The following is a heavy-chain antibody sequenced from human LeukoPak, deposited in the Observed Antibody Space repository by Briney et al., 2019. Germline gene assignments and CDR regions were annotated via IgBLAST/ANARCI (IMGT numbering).Heavy chain of an antibody. Sequence: SETLSLTCAVYGGSFSDYFWSWIRQPPGKGLEWIGEVNHSGRTYYSPSLKSRVTISVDTSKSEFSLKLSSVTAADTAVYYCARDVVVVPVAIHYGMDVWGQGTTVTVSS. CDR3: ARDVVVVPVAIHYGMDV. D-gene: IGHD2-2*01. CDR2: VNHSGRT. CDR1: GGSFSDYF. V-gene: IGHV4-34*01. J-gene: IGHJ6*02.